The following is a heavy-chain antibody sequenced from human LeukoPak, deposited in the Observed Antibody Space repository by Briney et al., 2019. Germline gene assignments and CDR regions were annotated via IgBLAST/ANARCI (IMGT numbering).Heavy chain of an antibody. CDR3: AREPNCSCGSCYSRVNYYYYGMDV. CDR1: GYTFTSYG. Sequence: GASVKVSCKASGYTFTSYGISWVRQAPGQGLEWMGWIGAYNGNTNYAQKLQGRVTMTTDTSTGTAYMELRSLRSDDTAVYYCAREPNCSCGSCYSRVNYYYYGMDVWGQGTTVTVSS. V-gene: IGHV1-18*01. J-gene: IGHJ6*02. D-gene: IGHD2-15*01. CDR2: IGAYNGNT.